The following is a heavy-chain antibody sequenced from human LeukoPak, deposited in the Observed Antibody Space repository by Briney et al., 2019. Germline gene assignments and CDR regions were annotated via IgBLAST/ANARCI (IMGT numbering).Heavy chain of an antibody. J-gene: IGHJ4*02. D-gene: IGHD6-13*01. CDR3: AKDVSAAGMGY. CDR2: ISSSGSYI. V-gene: IGHV3-21*01. CDR1: GFTFSSYS. Sequence: GGSLRVSCAASGFTFSSYSMNWVRQAPGKGLEWVSSISSSGSYIYYADSVKGRFTISRDNAKNSLYLQMNSLRAEDTAVYYCAKDVSAAGMGYWGQGTLVTVSS.